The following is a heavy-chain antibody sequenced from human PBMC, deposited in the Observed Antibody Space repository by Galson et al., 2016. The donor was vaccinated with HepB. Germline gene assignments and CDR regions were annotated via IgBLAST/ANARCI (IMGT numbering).Heavy chain of an antibody. CDR2: INSDGSST. CDR3: ARHSGNFAENWFDP. D-gene: IGHD4-23*01. CDR1: GLTFSSYW. V-gene: IGHV3-74*01. Sequence: SLRLSCAASGLTFSSYWMHWVRQAPGKGLVWVSRINSDGSSTSYADSVKGRFTISRDNAKNTLYLQMNSLRAEDTAVYYCARHSGNFAENWFDPWGQGTLVTVSS. J-gene: IGHJ5*02.